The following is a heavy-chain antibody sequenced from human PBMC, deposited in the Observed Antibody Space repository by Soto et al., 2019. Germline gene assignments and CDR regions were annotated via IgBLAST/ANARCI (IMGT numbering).Heavy chain of an antibody. CDR1: GGSISSSNW. Sequence: SETLSLTCAVSGGSISSSNWWSWVRQPPGKGLEWIGEIYHSGSTNYNPSLKSRVTISVDKSKNQFSLKLSSVTAADTAVYYCARDNRLRGWYFDYWGQGTLVTVSS. J-gene: IGHJ4*02. D-gene: IGHD2-15*01. CDR3: ARDNRLRGWYFDY. V-gene: IGHV4-4*02. CDR2: IYHSGST.